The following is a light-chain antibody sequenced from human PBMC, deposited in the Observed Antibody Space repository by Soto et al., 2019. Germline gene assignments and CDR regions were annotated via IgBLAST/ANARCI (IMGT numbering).Light chain of an antibody. CDR1: QNVANY. J-gene: IGKJ5*01. CDR3: QQYYDWPIT. V-gene: IGKV3D-15*01. CDR2: ESS. Sequence: EIVLTQSPATLSLSPGERATLSCRASQNVANYLDWYQQKPGQAPRLLIYESSNRATGIAARFSGSGSGTEFTLTISSLQSEDFAVYYCQQYYDWPITFGQGTRLEI.